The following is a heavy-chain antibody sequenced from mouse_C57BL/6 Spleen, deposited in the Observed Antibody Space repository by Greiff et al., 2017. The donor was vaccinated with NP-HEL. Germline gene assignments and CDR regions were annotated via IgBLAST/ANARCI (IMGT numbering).Heavy chain of an antibody. V-gene: IGHV5-9*01. Sequence: DVQLVESGGGLVKPGGSLKLSCAASGFTFSSYTMSWVRQTPEKRLEWVATISGGGGNTYYPDSVKGRFTISRDNAKNTLYLQMSSLRSEDTALYYCARSFITTASRFAYWGQGTLVTVSA. D-gene: IGHD1-1*01. CDR3: ARSFITTASRFAY. CDR2: ISGGGGNT. J-gene: IGHJ3*01. CDR1: GFTFSSYT.